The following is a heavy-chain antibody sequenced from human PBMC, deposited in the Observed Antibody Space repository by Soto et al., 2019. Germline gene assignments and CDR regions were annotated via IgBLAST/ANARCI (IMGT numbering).Heavy chain of an antibody. CDR2: ISGSGGST. CDR3: AKAETYDFWSGLHFDY. Sequence: GGSLRLSCVASGVTFSSFAMSWVRQAPGKGLEWVSTISGSGGSTYYADSVKGRLTISRDNSKNTLSLHINSLRAEDTTVYYCAKAETYDFWSGLHFDYWGQGTLVTVSS. J-gene: IGHJ4*02. CDR1: GVTFSSFA. D-gene: IGHD3-3*01. V-gene: IGHV3-23*01.